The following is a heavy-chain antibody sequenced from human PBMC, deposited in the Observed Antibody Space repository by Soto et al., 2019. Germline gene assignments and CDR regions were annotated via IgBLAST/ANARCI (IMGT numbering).Heavy chain of an antibody. CDR3: GRLAARLIDY. CDR2: ITPRFGIA. Sequence: QVQLVQSGPEVKKPGSTVTGSCTAPGGTFSSYGISWVRQAPGQGLEWMGGITPRFGIADYAQKFQGRVTITADESTNTANMELSSLRSADTAVYFCGRLAARLIDYWGQGTLVTVSS. CDR1: GGTFSSYG. V-gene: IGHV1-69*01. J-gene: IGHJ4*02. D-gene: IGHD6-25*01.